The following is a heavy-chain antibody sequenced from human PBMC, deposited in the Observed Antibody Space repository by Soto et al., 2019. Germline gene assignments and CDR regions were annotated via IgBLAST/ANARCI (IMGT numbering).Heavy chain of an antibody. Sequence: QVQLVESGGGLVKPGGSLRLSCAASGFTFSDYYMSWIRQAPGKGLEWISYISNSGSTTYYADSVKGRLTISRDNAENSLYLQMTSLRVDDTAVYYCARRSGSSGWYGIDYWGQGTLVTVSS. CDR2: ISNSGSTT. CDR3: ARRSGSSGWYGIDY. J-gene: IGHJ4*02. CDR1: GFTFSDYY. V-gene: IGHV3-11*01. D-gene: IGHD6-19*01.